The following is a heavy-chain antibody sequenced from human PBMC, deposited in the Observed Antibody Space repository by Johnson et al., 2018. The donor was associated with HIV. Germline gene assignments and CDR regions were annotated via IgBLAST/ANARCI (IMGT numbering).Heavy chain of an antibody. J-gene: IGHJ3*02. CDR3: AREGFWGSGSYYNPDAFDI. Sequence: QVQLVESGGGVVQPGRSLRLSCAASGFTFSSYAMHWVRQAPGKGLEWVAVISYDGSNKYYADSVKGRFTISRDNYKNTLYLQMNSLRAEDTAVYYCAREGFWGSGSYYNPDAFDIWGQGTMVTVSS. V-gene: IGHV3-30-3*01. D-gene: IGHD3-10*01. CDR2: ISYDGSNK. CDR1: GFTFSSYA.